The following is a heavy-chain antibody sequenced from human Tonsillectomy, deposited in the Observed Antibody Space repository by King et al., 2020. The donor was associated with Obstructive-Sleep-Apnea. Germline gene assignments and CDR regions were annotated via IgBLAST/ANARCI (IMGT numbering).Heavy chain of an antibody. V-gene: IGHV3-30*04. D-gene: IGHD3-22*01. CDR3: AKFSYYDSSGSYPRPFDY. CDR2: ISYDGSNK. J-gene: IGHJ4*02. Sequence: VQLVESGGGVVQPGRSLRLSCAASGFTFSSYAMHWVRQAPGKGLEWVAFISYDGSNKYYADSVKGRFTISRDNSKNTLYLQMNSLRAEYTAVYDCAKFSYYDSSGSYPRPFDYWGQGTLVTVSS. CDR1: GFTFSSYA.